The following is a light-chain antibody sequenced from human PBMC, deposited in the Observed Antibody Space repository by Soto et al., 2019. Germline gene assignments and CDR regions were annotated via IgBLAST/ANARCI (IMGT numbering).Light chain of an antibody. CDR2: SNN. J-gene: IGLJ2*01. Sequence: QLVLTQPPSASGTPGQRVTSSCSGSSSNIGSNTVNWYQQLPGTAPKLLIYSNNQRPSGVPDRFSGSKSGNSASLDISGLQSEDEADSYCAAWDDSLNGVVFGGGTKLTVL. CDR1: SSNIGSNT. CDR3: AAWDDSLNGVV. V-gene: IGLV1-44*01.